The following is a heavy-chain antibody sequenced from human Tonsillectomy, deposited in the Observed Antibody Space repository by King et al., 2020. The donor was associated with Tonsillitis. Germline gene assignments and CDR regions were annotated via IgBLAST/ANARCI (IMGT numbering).Heavy chain of an antibody. CDR3: ARDPSNGLSFDY. V-gene: IGHV3-33*05. D-gene: IGHD6-19*01. Sequence: VQLVESGGGVVQPGRSLRLSCAASGFTFSTYGMHWVRQAPGRGLEWVAVLAYDGSNKYYADSVKGRFTISRDNSKNTLYLQMNSLRAEDTAVYYCARDPSNGLSFDYWGQGTLVTVSS. CDR2: LAYDGSNK. CDR1: GFTFSTYG. J-gene: IGHJ4*02.